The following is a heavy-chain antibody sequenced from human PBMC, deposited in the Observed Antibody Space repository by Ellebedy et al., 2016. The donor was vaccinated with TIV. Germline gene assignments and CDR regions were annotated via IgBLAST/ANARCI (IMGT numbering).Heavy chain of an antibody. CDR1: RDSVSSNSAG. Sequence: MPSETLSLTCAISRDSVSSNSAGWNWIRQSPSRGLEWLGRTYYRSKWYNDYAVSVKSRITINPDTSKNQFYLQLNSVTPEDTVVYYCARRSSRNVMDVWGQGTTVTVSS. CDR2: TYYRSKWYN. CDR3: ARRSSRNVMDV. V-gene: IGHV6-1*01. D-gene: IGHD6-13*01. J-gene: IGHJ6*02.